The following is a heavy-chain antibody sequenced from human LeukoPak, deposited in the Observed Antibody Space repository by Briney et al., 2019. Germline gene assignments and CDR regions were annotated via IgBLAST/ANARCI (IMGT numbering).Heavy chain of an antibody. V-gene: IGHV7-4-1*02. CDR2: INTNTGNP. CDR1: GYTFTSYY. CDR3: ARARPTDDYGDYGEGY. D-gene: IGHD4-17*01. J-gene: IGHJ4*02. Sequence: GASVKVSCKASGYTFTSYYMHWVRQAPGQGLEWMGWINTNTGNPTYAQGFTGRFVFSLDTSVSTAYLQISSLKAEDTAVYYCARARPTDDYGDYGEGYWGQGTLVTVSS.